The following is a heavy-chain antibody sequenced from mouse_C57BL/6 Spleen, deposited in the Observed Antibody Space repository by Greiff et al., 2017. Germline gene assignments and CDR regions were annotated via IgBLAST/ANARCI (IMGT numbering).Heavy chain of an antibody. V-gene: IGHV1-50*01. J-gene: IGHJ2*01. D-gene: IGHD1-1*01. CDR3: ARTPITTVVADY. CDR2: IDPSDSYT. Sequence: QVQLQQPGAELVKPGASVKLSCKASGYTFTSYWMQWVKQRPGQGLEWIGEIDPSDSYTNYNQKFKGKATLTVDTSSSTAYMQLSSLTSEDSAVYYCARTPITTVVADYWGQGTTLTVSS. CDR1: GYTFTSYW.